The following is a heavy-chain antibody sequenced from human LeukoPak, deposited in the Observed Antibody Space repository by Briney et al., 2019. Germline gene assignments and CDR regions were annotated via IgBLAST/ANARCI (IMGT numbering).Heavy chain of an antibody. J-gene: IGHJ5*02. CDR2: INPDTSEI. Sequence: GGSLRLSCEASGFTFSSSWMSWVRQGPGKGLEWVASINPDTSEIHYVDAVRGRFTISRDNAKNSLYLQMSSLTADDTALYYCVRSHHPGGWFDPWGQGTLVTVSS. V-gene: IGHV3-7*01. D-gene: IGHD3-10*01. CDR3: VRSHHPGGWFDP. CDR1: GFTFSSSW.